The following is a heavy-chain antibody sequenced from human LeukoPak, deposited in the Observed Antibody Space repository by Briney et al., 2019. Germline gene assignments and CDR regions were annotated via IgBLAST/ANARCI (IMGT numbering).Heavy chain of an antibody. D-gene: IGHD1-26*01. CDR1: GYSFTTYW. J-gene: IGHJ4*02. CDR3: ARLQSSGSYRYFDY. Sequence: GESLKISCKGSGYSFTTYWIAWVRQMPGKGLEWMGIIYPGDSDTRYSPSFQGQVTFSADKSIAAAYLRWSGLKASDAAIYYCARLQSSGSYRYFDYWGQGTLVTVSS. V-gene: IGHV5-51*01. CDR2: IYPGDSDT.